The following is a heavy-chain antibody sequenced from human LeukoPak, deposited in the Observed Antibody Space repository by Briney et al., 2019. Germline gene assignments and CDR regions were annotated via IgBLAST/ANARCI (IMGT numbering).Heavy chain of an antibody. CDR1: GLTFSSSW. Sequence: GGSLRLSCAVSGLTFSSSWMDWVRQAPGKGLEWVASINPDGNKKYSADSVKGRFTISRDNAENSLYLQMNSLRVEDTAFYYCARAGYSNYYWGQGTLVTVSS. D-gene: IGHD4-11*01. CDR2: INPDGNKK. J-gene: IGHJ4*02. V-gene: IGHV3-7*01. CDR3: ARAGYSNYY.